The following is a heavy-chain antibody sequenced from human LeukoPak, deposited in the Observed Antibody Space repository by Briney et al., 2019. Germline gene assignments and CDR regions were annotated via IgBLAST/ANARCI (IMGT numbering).Heavy chain of an antibody. V-gene: IGHV1-8*01. Sequence: ASVKVSCKASGHTFTSYDVNWVRQAAGQGLEWIGWMRPNNGNSGFAQKFQGRVTVTRDTSISTAYMELRSLTSEDTAVYYCARGPPDSTHSDYWGQGTLVTVSS. CDR3: ARGPPDSTHSDY. CDR1: GHTFTSYD. CDR2: MRPNNGNS. J-gene: IGHJ4*02. D-gene: IGHD2-2*01.